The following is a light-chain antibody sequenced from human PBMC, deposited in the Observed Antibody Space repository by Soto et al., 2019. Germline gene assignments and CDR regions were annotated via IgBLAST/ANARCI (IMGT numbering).Light chain of an antibody. CDR1: QSIGIW. V-gene: IGKV1-5*03. CDR2: KAS. Sequence: ILMRKSPSTLSASVGDRGAITCWASQSIGIWLAWYQQKPGKAPRFLIYKASSLESGVPSRFSGSGYGTEFTLTISSLQPDDFATYYCQQYNDYSWTFGQGNKVEIK. CDR3: QQYNDYSWT. J-gene: IGKJ1*01.